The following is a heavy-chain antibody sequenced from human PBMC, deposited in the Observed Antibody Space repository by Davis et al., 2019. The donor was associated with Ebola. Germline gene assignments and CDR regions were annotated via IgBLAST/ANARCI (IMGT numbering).Heavy chain of an antibody. D-gene: IGHD2-2*01. V-gene: IGHV3-7*01. Sequence: GESLKISCAASGFTFSDYYMSWVRQAPGKGLEWVANIKQDGSEKYYVDSVKGRFTISRDNAKNSLYLQMNSLRAEDTAVYYCARGYCSSTSCSQTTYYGMDVWGQGTTVTVSS. J-gene: IGHJ6*02. CDR2: IKQDGSEK. CDR3: ARGYCSSTSCSQTTYYGMDV. CDR1: GFTFSDYY.